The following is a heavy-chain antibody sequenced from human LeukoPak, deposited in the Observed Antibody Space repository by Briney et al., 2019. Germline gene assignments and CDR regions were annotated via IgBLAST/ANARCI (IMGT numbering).Heavy chain of an antibody. D-gene: IGHD2-8*02. V-gene: IGHV3-30*02. Sequence: GGSLRLSCAASGFIFNTYVMHWVRQAPGKGLEWLAFIRYDGSNKNYADSLKGRFTISRDNANNSLYLEMNNLSAEDTAVYYCARAWSRVDPFDMWGQGTMVTVSS. CDR3: ARAWSRVDPFDM. CDR2: IRYDGSNK. J-gene: IGHJ3*02. CDR1: GFIFNTYV.